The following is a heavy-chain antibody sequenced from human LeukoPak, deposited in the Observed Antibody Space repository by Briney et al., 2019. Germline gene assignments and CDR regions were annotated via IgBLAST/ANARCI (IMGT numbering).Heavy chain of an antibody. V-gene: IGHV3-48*01. CDR1: GFTFSSYS. D-gene: IGHD2-21*02. CDR3: ASSVEVTATDAFDI. CDR2: ISSSSNDK. J-gene: IGHJ3*02. Sequence: GGSLRLSCAASGFTFSSYSMNWVRQAPGKGLEWISYISSSSNDKYYADSVKGRFTISRDNDKNSLYLQMNSLRAEDTAVYYCASSVEVTATDAFDIWGQGTMVTVSS.